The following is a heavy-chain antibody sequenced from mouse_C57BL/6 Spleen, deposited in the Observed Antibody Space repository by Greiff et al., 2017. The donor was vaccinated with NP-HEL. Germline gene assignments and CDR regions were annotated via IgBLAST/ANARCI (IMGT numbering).Heavy chain of an antibody. CDR2: ISSGSSTI. Sequence: EVMLVESGGGLVKPGGSLKLSCAASGFTFSDYGMHWVRQAPEKGLEWVAYISSGSSTIYYADTVKGRFTITRDNATNTLFLQMTSLRSEDTAIYYCASDSYDRDYYSMDYWGQGTSVTVSA. V-gene: IGHV5-17*01. J-gene: IGHJ4*01. CDR1: GFTFSDYG. CDR3: ASDSYDRDYYSMDY. D-gene: IGHD2-12*01.